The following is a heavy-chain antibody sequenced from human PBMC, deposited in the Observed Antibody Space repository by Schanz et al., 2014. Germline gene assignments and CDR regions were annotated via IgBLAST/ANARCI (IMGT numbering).Heavy chain of an antibody. J-gene: IGHJ4*02. CDR1: GFTVSSDH. D-gene: IGHD3-10*01. CDR3: ARDGNYYGTRNYYKTPYDIRY. CDR2: IYASGAT. Sequence: EGQLAESGGGLVQPGGSLRLSCAVSGFTVSSDHMSWVRQAPGKGLEWVSTIYASGATYYADSVKRRFTISRDISKNTLHLQMTRLRAEDTAIYYYARDGNYYGTRNYYKTPYDIRYWGQGTLVTVSS. V-gene: IGHV3-66*01.